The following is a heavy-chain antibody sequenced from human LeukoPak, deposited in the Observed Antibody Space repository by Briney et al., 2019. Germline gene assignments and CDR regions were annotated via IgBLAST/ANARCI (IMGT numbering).Heavy chain of an antibody. CDR2: ISSSSSYI. D-gene: IGHD6-19*01. J-gene: IGHJ4*02. CDR3: ARKAVAGSFDY. V-gene: IGHV3-21*01. Sequence: GGSLRLSCAASGFTFSSYSMNWVRQAPGKGLEWVSCISSSSSYIYYADSVKGRFTTSRDNAKNSLYLQMNSLRAEDTAVYYCARKAVAGSFDYWGQGTLVTVSS. CDR1: GFTFSSYS.